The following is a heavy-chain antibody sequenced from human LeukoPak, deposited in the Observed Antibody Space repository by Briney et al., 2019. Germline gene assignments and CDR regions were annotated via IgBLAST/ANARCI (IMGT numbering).Heavy chain of an antibody. CDR2: VYYRGGT. V-gene: IGHV4-59*01. CDR3: ARDPSGTFFNWFDP. Sequence: PSETLSLTCTVSGGSISSYYWSWIRQPPGKGLEWIGYVYYRGGTNYNPSLTSRVTISVDTSKNQFSLKVRSVTAADTAVYYCARDPSGTFFNWFDPWGQGTLVTVSS. J-gene: IGHJ5*02. CDR1: GGSISSYY. D-gene: IGHD1-26*01.